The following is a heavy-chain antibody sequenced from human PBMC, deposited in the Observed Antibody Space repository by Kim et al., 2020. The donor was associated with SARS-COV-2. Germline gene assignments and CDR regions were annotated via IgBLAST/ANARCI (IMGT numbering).Heavy chain of an antibody. D-gene: IGHD6-13*01. CDR1: GFTFTNYW. CDR2: INSDGSNT. Sequence: GGSLRLSCAASGFTFTNYWMHWVRQAPGEGLVWVTRINSDGSNTNYADSVKGRFTISRDNAKNTLCLQMNSLRAEDTAVYFCARVAYSNTWYVDYWGQGTLVTVSS. J-gene: IGHJ4*02. V-gene: IGHV3-74*01. CDR3: ARVAYSNTWYVDY.